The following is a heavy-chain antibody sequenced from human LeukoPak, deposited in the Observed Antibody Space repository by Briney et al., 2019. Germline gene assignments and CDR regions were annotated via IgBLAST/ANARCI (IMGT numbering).Heavy chain of an antibody. CDR1: RYSFTSYD. CDR3: ARLSQTPDYYSNGGYYYLGY. V-gene: IGHV1-8*01. Sequence: ASVKVSCKASRYSFTSYDINWVREAAGQGLEWMGWMNPNTGRTGFAQKFQGRLTMTRDTSISTAYMELSSLRSEDTAVYYCARLSQTPDYYSNGGYYYLGYWGQGTPVTVSS. CDR2: MNPNTGRT. J-gene: IGHJ4*02. D-gene: IGHD3-22*01.